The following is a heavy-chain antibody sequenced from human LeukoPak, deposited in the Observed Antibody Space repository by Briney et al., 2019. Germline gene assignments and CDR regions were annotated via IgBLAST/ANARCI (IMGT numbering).Heavy chain of an antibody. CDR1: GFTFSSYS. CDR3: AKDPPYYDFWSGYPNFDY. CDR2: IRYDGSNK. D-gene: IGHD3-3*01. V-gene: IGHV3-30*02. J-gene: IGHJ4*02. Sequence: GGSLRLSCAASGFTFSSYSMNWVRQAPGKGLEWVAFIRYDGSNKYYADSVKGRFTISRDNSKNTLYLQMNSLRAEDTAVYYCAKDPPYYDFWSGYPNFDYWGQGTLVTVSS.